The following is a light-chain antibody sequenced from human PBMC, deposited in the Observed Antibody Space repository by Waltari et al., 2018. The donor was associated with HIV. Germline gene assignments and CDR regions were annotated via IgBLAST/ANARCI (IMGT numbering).Light chain of an antibody. J-gene: IGLJ2*01. CDR3: SSYAPTNKFYVL. V-gene: IGLV2-8*01. CDR2: EVT. CDR1: SSDIGGYNY. Sequence: QSALTQPPSASGSPGQSVTMSCTGTSSDIGGYNYVSCHQQHPGKAPKLIITEVTKRPSGVPDRFSGSKSGNTASLTVSGLQAEDEAHYYCSSYAPTNKFYVLFGGGTTLTVL.